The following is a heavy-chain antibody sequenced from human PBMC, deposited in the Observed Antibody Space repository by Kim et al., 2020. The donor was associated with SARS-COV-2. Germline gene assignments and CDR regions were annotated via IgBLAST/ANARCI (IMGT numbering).Heavy chain of an antibody. Sequence: GGSLRLSCAASGFIFGSYGMNWVRQAPGKGLEWVADISGSSGAIYYADSVKGRFTISRDNAKNSLYLQMNSLRDEDTAVYYCARFTGECTGGSCYLDY. CDR3: ARFTGECTGGSCYLDY. V-gene: IGHV3-48*02. J-gene: IGHJ4*01. CDR2: ISGSSGAI. D-gene: IGHD3-10*01. CDR1: GFIFGSYG.